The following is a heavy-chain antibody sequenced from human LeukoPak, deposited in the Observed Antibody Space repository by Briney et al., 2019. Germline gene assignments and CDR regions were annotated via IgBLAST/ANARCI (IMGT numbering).Heavy chain of an antibody. Sequence: SETLSLTCAVSGGSISSGNWWSWVRQPPGKGLEWIGEIYHSGNTNYNPSLKSRVTISVDWSKNHFSLKLSSVTAADTAVYYCAREGDYDILTGYYFIDSWGQGTLVTVSS. CDR2: IYHSGNT. CDR1: GGSISSGNW. D-gene: IGHD3-9*01. V-gene: IGHV4-4*02. CDR3: AREGDYDILTGYYFIDS. J-gene: IGHJ4*02.